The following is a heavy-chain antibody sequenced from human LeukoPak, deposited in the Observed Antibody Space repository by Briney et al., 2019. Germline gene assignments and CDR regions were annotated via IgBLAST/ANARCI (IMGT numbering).Heavy chain of an antibody. CDR3: AREGQDGYIGYYFDY. CDR2: ISYDGSNK. V-gene: IGHV3-30-3*01. J-gene: IGHJ4*02. CDR1: GFTFSSYA. Sequence: GRSLRLSCAASGFTFSSYAMHWVRQAPGKGLEWVAVISYDGSNKYYADSVKGRFTISRDNSKNTLYLQMNSLRAEDTAVYYCAREGQDGYIGYYFDYWGQGTLVTVSS. D-gene: IGHD5-24*01.